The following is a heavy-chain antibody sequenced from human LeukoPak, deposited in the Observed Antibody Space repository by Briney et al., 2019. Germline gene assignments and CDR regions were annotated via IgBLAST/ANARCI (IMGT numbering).Heavy chain of an antibody. D-gene: IGHD6-13*01. Sequence: GRSLRLSCAASGFTFDDYAMHWVRQAPGKGLEGVSGISWNSGRIYYADSVKGRFTISRDNAKNSLYLQMNSLRAEDTALYYCAKDISFAIAAAGKGDYYYYYGMDVWGQGTTVTVSS. CDR1: GFTFDDYA. CDR3: AKDISFAIAAAGKGDYYYYYGMDV. J-gene: IGHJ6*02. CDR2: ISWNSGRI. V-gene: IGHV3-9*01.